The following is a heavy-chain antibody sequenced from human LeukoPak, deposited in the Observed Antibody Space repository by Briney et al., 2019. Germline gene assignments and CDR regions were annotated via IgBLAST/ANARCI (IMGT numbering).Heavy chain of an antibody. J-gene: IGHJ4*02. D-gene: IGHD3-10*01. Sequence: GESLKISCKGSGYSFTTHWIGWVRQMPGKGLEYMGIIYPGDSDTRYSPSFQGQVTISADKSINTAYLQWSSLTASDTAMYYCARSYGSGSYSEYWGQGTLVTVSS. CDR1: GYSFTTHW. CDR3: ARSYGSGSYSEY. V-gene: IGHV5-51*01. CDR2: IYPGDSDT.